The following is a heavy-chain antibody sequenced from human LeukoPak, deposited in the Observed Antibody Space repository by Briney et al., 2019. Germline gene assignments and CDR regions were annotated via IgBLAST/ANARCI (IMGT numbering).Heavy chain of an antibody. Sequence: GGSLRLSCAASGFTFSIYGMHWVRQAPGKGLEWVAAISYDGRNKEYVDSVKGRFTISRDNSKNTLYLEMNSLRVEDTAVYNCAKDRGYSHGFDYWGQGTLVTVSS. CDR1: GFTFSIYG. D-gene: IGHD5-18*01. CDR3: AKDRGYSHGFDY. V-gene: IGHV3-30*18. CDR2: ISYDGRNK. J-gene: IGHJ4*02.